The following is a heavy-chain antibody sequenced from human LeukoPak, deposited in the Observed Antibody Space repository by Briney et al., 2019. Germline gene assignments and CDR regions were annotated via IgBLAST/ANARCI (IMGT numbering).Heavy chain of an antibody. CDR2: INGSGSNL. CDR1: GFTFSDSF. J-gene: IGHJ4*02. Sequence: GGSLRLSCAASGFTFSDSFMSWIRQAPGKGLEWLAYINGSGSNLYYADSVKGRFTISRDNAKNSLYLQMNSLRAEDTAVYYCARDPDTPAAGYYFDYWGQGTLVTVSS. CDR3: ARDPDTPAAGYYFDY. D-gene: IGHD6-13*01. V-gene: IGHV3-11*04.